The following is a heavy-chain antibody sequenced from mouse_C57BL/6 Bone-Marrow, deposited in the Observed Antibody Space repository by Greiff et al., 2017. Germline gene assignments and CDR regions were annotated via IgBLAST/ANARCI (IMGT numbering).Heavy chain of an antibody. CDR3: ARDSKPPYYAMDY. D-gene: IGHD2-5*01. J-gene: IGHJ4*01. CDR2: INPNNGGT. CDR1: GYTFTDYN. Sequence: VQLQQSGPELVKPGASVKIPCKASGYTFTDYNMDWVKQSHGKSLEWIGDINPNNGGTIYNQKFKGKATLTVDKSSSTAYMELRSLTSEDTAVYYCARDSKPPYYAMDYWGQGTSVTVTS. V-gene: IGHV1-18*01.